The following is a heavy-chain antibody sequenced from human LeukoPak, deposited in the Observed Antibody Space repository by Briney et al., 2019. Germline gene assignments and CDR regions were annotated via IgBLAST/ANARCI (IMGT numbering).Heavy chain of an antibody. CDR3: AKSNGYGLVDI. V-gene: IGHV4-34*01. Sequence: SETLSLTCAVYGGSFSGYYWSWIRQPPGKGLEWIGEINHSGSTNYNPSLKSRVTISLDTSKNQFSLKLSSVTAADTAVYYCAKSNGYGLVDIWGQGTMVTVSS. J-gene: IGHJ3*02. D-gene: IGHD3-10*01. CDR2: INHSGST. CDR1: GGSFSGYY.